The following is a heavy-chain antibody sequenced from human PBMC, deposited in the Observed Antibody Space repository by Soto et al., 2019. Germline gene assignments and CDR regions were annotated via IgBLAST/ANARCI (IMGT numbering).Heavy chain of an antibody. J-gene: IGHJ4*02. D-gene: IGHD1-1*01. CDR1: GYTFTSYG. V-gene: IGHV1-18*01. Sequence: QVQLVQSGAEVKKPGASVKVSCKASGYTFTSYGISWVRQAPGQGLEWMGWIGPYNGNTHYAQKLQGRVTMTTDTSMSTACMELRSLRSDDTAVYYCARDWKDNVGSTFYYWGQGTMVAVSS. CDR3: ARDWKDNVGSTFYY. CDR2: IGPYNGNT.